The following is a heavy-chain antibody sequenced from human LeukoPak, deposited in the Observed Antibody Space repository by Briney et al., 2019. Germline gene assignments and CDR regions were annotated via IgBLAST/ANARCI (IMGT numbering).Heavy chain of an antibody. Sequence: GASVKVSCKASGYTFTAYSMHWVRQAPGQGLEWMGWINPNSGGTDYAQKFQGRVTMTRDTSINTAYMELSRLRSDDTAVYYCARDRVMYNWDYEGQAWNWFDLWGQGTLVTVSS. CDR2: INPNSGGT. V-gene: IGHV1-2*02. CDR1: GYTFTAYS. CDR3: ARDRVMYNWDYEGQAWNWFDL. J-gene: IGHJ5*02. D-gene: IGHD1-7*01.